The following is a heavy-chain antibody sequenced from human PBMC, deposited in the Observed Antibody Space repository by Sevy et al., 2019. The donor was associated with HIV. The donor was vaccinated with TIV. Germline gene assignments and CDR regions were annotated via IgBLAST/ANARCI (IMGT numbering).Heavy chain of an antibody. Sequence: GGSLRLSCAAPGFTVSSNYMSWVRQAPGKGLEWVSVIYSGGSTYYADSVKGRFTISRDNSKNTLYLQMNSLRAEDTAVYYCARDHGIDAFDIWGQGTMVTVSS. V-gene: IGHV3-53*01. CDR2: IYSGGST. J-gene: IGHJ3*02. CDR3: ARDHGIDAFDI. CDR1: GFTVSSNY.